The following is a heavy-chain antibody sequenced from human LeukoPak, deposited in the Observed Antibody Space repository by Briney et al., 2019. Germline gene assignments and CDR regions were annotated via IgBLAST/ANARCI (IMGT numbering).Heavy chain of an antibody. CDR2: IYTSEST. CDR3: ARDSILTGTTSLTY. Sequence: PSETLSLTCTVSGGSISSGGYYWSWIRQPAGKGLEWIGRIYTSESTNYNPSLKSRVTMSVDTPKNQCSLKLSSVTAADTAVYYCARDSILTGTTSLTYWGQGTLVTVSS. V-gene: IGHV4-61*02. D-gene: IGHD1-7*01. CDR1: GGSISSGGYY. J-gene: IGHJ4*02.